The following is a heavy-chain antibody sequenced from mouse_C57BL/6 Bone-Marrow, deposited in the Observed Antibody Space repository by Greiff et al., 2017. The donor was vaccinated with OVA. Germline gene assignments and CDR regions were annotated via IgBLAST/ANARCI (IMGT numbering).Heavy chain of an antibody. Sequence: EVKLMESGPGLVKPSQSLSLTCSVTGYSITSGYYWNWIRQFPGNKLEWMGYISYDGSNNYNPSLKNRISITRDTSKNQFFLKLNSVTTEDTATYYCARDPEGQPLFDYWGQGTTLTVSS. CDR1: GYSITSGYY. CDR2: ISYDGSN. J-gene: IGHJ2*01. D-gene: IGHD6-1*01. V-gene: IGHV3-6*01. CDR3: ARDPEGQPLFDY.